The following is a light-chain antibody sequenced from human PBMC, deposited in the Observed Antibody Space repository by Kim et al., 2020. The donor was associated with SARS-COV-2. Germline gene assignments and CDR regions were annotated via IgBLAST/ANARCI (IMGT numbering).Light chain of an antibody. J-gene: IGKJ1*01. Sequence: VSSRNLAWYQQKPGQAPRLLIYGASSRATGIPDRFSGSGSGIDFTLTISRLEPEDFAVYYCQHYGSSRTFGQGTKVEIK. V-gene: IGKV3-20*01. CDR1: VSSRN. CDR3: QHYGSSRT. CDR2: GAS.